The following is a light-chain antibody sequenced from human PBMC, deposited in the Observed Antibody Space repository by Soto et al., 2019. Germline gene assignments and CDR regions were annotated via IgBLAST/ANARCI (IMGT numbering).Light chain of an antibody. J-gene: IGLJ1*01. V-gene: IGLV2-14*03. CDR3: SSFTSSITYV. CDR2: EVA. CDR1: NSDVGAYPY. Sequence: QSVLTQPASVAGSPGQSITISCTGTNSDVGAYPYVSWYQQHPGNAPKLLIYEVADRPSAVSDRFSGSTSANRASLTISALQAEDEAVYYYSSFTSSITYVSGTGTKVTVL.